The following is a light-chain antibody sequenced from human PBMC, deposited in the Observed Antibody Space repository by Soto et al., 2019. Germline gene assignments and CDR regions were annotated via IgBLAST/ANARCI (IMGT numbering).Light chain of an antibody. Sequence: QSVLTQPPSLSGAPGQRITISCAGSSSNIGAVYDVQWYQFLPGTAPKVLIYANNNRPSGVPDRFSGSKSGTSASLAITGLQAANEADYYCQSFDSGLSGSVFGTGTKVTVL. V-gene: IGLV1-40*01. J-gene: IGLJ1*01. CDR1: SSNIGAVYD. CDR2: ANN. CDR3: QSFDSGLSGSV.